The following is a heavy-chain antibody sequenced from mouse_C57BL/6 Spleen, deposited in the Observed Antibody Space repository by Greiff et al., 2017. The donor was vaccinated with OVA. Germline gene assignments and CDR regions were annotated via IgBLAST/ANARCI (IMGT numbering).Heavy chain of an antibody. CDR3: ARYSNYALDWYFDV. D-gene: IGHD2-5*01. CDR2: IYPGDGDT. J-gene: IGHJ1*03. CDR1: GYAFSSSW. V-gene: IGHV1-82*01. Sequence: LMESGASVKISCKASGYAFSSSWMNWVKQRPGKGLEWIGRIYPGDGDTNYNGKFKGKATLTADKSSSTAYMQLSSLTSEDSAVYICARYSNYALDWYFDVWGTGTTVTVSS.